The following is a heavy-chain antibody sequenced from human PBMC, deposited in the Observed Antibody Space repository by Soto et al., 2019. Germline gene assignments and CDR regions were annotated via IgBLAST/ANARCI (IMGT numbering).Heavy chain of an antibody. CDR2: ISSSSSYI. CDR1: GFTFSSYS. J-gene: IGHJ5*02. Sequence: EVQLVESGGGLVKPGGSLRLSCAASGFTFSSYSMNWVRQAPGKGLEWVSSISSSSSYIYYADSVKGRFTISRDNAKNSLYLQMNSLRAEDTAVYYCAGVVRSAAGPYCFDPWGQGTLVTVSS. V-gene: IGHV3-21*01. D-gene: IGHD6-13*01. CDR3: AGVVRSAAGPYCFDP.